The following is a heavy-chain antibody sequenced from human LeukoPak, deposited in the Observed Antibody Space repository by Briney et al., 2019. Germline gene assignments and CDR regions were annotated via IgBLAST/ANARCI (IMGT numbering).Heavy chain of an antibody. CDR2: IIPVLNIT. V-gene: IGHV1-69*04. Sequence: SVTVSFKTSGGTFSSSAITWVRQAPGQGLEWMGRIIPVLNITTYAQKFQGSVTITADTSTSTVYMELSSLRSEETAVYYCARDQGLTAPPPYGLDVWGQGTTVIVSS. D-gene: IGHD5-18*01. CDR1: GGTFSSSA. J-gene: IGHJ6*02. CDR3: ARDQGLTAPPPYGLDV.